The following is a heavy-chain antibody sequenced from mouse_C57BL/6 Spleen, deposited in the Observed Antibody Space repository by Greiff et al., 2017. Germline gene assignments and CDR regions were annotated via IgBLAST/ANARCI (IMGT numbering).Heavy chain of an antibody. Sequence: VQLQQPGAELVRPGSSVKLSCKASGYTFTSYWMHWVKQRPIQGLEWIGNIDPSDSETHYNQKFKDKATLTVDKSSSTAYMQLSSLTSEDSAVYYCARGRAYDGYYVLFDYWGQGTTLTVSS. CDR1: GYTFTSYW. CDR2: IDPSDSET. CDR3: ARGRAYDGYYVLFDY. V-gene: IGHV1-52*01. J-gene: IGHJ2*01. D-gene: IGHD2-3*01.